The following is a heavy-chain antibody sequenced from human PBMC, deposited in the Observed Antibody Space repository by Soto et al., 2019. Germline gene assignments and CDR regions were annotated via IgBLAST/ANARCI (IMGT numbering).Heavy chain of an antibody. CDR1: GFTFGDYA. D-gene: IGHD3-3*01. V-gene: IGHV3-49*03. J-gene: IGHJ6*02. CDR2: IRSKAYGGTT. Sequence: PGGSLRLSCTASGFTFGDYAMSWFRQAPGKGLEWVGFIRSKAYGGTTEYAASVKGRFTISRDDSKSIAYLQMNSLKTEDTAVYYCTRDQGGITIFGVVTYYYYGMDVWGQGTTVTVSS. CDR3: TRDQGGITIFGVVTYYYYGMDV.